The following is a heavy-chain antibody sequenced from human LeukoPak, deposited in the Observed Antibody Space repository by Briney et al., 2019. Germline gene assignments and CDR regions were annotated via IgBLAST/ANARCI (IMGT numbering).Heavy chain of an antibody. CDR1: GYTFTSYY. CDR3: ARGSDYYDSSGYPFDY. CDR2: INPSGGST. V-gene: IGHV1-46*01. J-gene: IGHJ4*02. D-gene: IGHD3-22*01. Sequence: ASVKVSCKASGYTFTSYYMHWVRQAPGQGLEWMGIINPSGGSTSYAQKFQGRVTMTRNTSISTAYMELSSLRSEDTAVYYCARGSDYYDSSGYPFDYWGQGTLVTVSS.